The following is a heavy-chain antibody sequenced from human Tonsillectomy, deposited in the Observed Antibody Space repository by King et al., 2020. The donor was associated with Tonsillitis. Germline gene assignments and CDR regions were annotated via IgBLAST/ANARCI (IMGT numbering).Heavy chain of an antibody. Sequence: QLQESGPVLVKPSETLSLTCLVSGTSISSRYYFWGCVRQPPGKGLEWIASISYSGTTYYNPSLKSRVSISLETSKSQFSLRLSSVTATDTAVYYCTSLTRSPTKWFRDSWGQGTLVTVSS. V-gene: IGHV4-39*01. D-gene: IGHD3-22*01. CDR1: GTSISSRYYF. CDR3: TSLTRSPTKWFRDS. CDR2: ISYSGTT. J-gene: IGHJ4*02.